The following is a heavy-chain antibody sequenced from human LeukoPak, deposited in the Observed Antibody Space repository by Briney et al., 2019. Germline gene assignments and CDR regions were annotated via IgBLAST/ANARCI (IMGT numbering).Heavy chain of an antibody. CDR2: ISSNGGST. Sequence: GGSLRLSCAASGFTFSSYAMHWVRQAPGKGLEYVSAISSNGGSTYYANSVKGRFTISRDNSKNTLYLQMGSLRAEDMAVYYCARDHGEEWLFDYLGQGTLVTVSS. J-gene: IGHJ4*02. V-gene: IGHV3-64*01. D-gene: IGHD3-3*01. CDR3: ARDHGEEWLFDY. CDR1: GFTFSSYA.